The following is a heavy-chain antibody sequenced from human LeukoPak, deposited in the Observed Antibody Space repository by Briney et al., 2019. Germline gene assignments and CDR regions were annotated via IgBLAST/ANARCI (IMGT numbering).Heavy chain of an antibody. Sequence: PGGSLRLSCAASGFTFDNYAIHWVRQVPGKSHEWVSLISADGRSTYYADSVKGRFTISGDNNKSSLYLQMRSLTTEDTAVYYCAKDSGWQLLRAEYFQHWGPGTLVTVSS. CDR2: ISADGRST. J-gene: IGHJ1*01. D-gene: IGHD2-15*01. V-gene: IGHV3-43*02. CDR3: AKDSGWQLLRAEYFQH. CDR1: GFTFDNYA.